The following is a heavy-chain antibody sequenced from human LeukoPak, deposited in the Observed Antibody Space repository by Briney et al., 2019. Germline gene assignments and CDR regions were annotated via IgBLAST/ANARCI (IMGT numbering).Heavy chain of an antibody. CDR1: GFTFSSYS. D-gene: IGHD3-22*01. Sequence: GGSLRLSCAASGFTFSSYSMNWVRQAPGKGLEWVSYISSSSSTIYYADSAKGRFTISRDNAKNSLYLQMNSLRAEDTAVYYCAREGYDSSGYYYGSIGRAGFDIWGQGTMVTVSS. J-gene: IGHJ3*02. CDR3: AREGYDSSGYYYGSIGRAGFDI. V-gene: IGHV3-48*01. CDR2: ISSSSSTI.